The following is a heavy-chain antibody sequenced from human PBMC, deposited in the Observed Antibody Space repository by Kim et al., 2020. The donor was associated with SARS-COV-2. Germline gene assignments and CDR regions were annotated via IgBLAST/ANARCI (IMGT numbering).Heavy chain of an antibody. CDR2: IKSKTDGGTT. Sequence: GGSLRLSCAASGFTFSNAWMSWVRQAPGKGLEWVGRIKSKTDGGTTDYAAPVKGRFTISRDDSKNTLYLQMNSLKTEDTAVYYCTTNYYDSSGYFSDYWGQGTLVTVSS. CDR3: TTNYYDSSGYFSDY. J-gene: IGHJ4*02. V-gene: IGHV3-15*01. CDR1: GFTFSNAW. D-gene: IGHD3-22*01.